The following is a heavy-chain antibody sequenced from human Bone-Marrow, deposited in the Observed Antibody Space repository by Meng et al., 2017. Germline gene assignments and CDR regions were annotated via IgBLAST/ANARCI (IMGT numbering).Heavy chain of an antibody. CDR1: GGTFSSYA. D-gene: IGHD6-13*01. Sequence: AVKVSCKASGGTFSSYAISWVRQAPGQGLEWMGGIIPIFGTANYAQKFQRRVTITADESTSTAYMELSSLRSEDTAVYYCATDSSSWPIDAFDIWGQGTMVTVSS. J-gene: IGHJ3*02. CDR3: ATDSSSWPIDAFDI. CDR2: IIPIFGTA. V-gene: IGHV1-69*13.